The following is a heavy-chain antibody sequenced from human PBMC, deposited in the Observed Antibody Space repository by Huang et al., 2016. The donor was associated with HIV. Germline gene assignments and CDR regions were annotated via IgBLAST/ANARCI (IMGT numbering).Heavy chain of an antibody. J-gene: IGHJ6*02. V-gene: IGHV5-51*01. CDR3: ARLIGSPSFYYGLDV. Sequence: EVQLVQSGAEVKKPGESLKISCKGSGYRFRSNWIGWVRQMPGKGLEWMGIIYAGDSYTRYSPSFQGQVTISADKSSNTVYLQWSSLKASDTAMYYCARLIGSPSFYYGLDVWGQGTTVTVSS. CDR1: GYRFRSNW. CDR2: IYAGDSYT. D-gene: IGHD3-10*01.